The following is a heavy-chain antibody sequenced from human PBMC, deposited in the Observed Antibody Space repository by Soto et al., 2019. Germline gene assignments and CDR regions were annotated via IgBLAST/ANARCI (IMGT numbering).Heavy chain of an antibody. J-gene: IGHJ4*02. V-gene: IGHV4-4*02. D-gene: IGHD6-19*01. CDR2: IYHSGST. Sequence: QVQLQESGPGLVKPSGTLSLTCAVSGGSISSSNWWSWVRQPPGKGLEWIGEIYHSGSTNYNPSLKSRVTIXXDXSXXQFSLKLSSVTAADTAVYYCARGTAVAGTPYYFDYWGQGTLVTVSS. CDR1: GGSISSSNW. CDR3: ARGTAVAGTPYYFDY.